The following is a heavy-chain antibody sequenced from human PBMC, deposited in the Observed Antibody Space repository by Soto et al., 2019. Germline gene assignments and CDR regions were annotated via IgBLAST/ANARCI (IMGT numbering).Heavy chain of an antibody. CDR3: ATFGKLRYYYYGLDV. CDR2: VYYSGST. CDR1: GASISSPSYY. J-gene: IGHJ6*02. Sequence: SETLSLTCTVSGASISSPSYYWGWIRQQPGKGLEWIGTVYYSGSTYNNPSLKSRVTISVDTSKNQFSLKLSSVTAADTAVYYCATFGKLRYYYYGLDVWGQGTAVTVSS. V-gene: IGHV4-39*01. D-gene: IGHD3-10*01.